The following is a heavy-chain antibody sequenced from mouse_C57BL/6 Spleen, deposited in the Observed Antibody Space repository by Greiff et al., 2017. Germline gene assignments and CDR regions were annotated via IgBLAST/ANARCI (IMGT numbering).Heavy chain of an antibody. J-gene: IGHJ3*01. D-gene: IGHD2-3*01. V-gene: IGHV1-81*01. CDR2: IYPRSGNT. CDR3: ARGGDGYCEFAY. CDR1: GYTFTSYG. Sequence: QVQLKESGAELARPGASVKLSCKASGYTFTSYGISWVKQRPGQGLEWIGEIYPRSGNTYYNEKFKGKATLTADKSSSTAYMELRSLTSEDSAVYFCARGGDGYCEFAYWGQGTRVTVSA.